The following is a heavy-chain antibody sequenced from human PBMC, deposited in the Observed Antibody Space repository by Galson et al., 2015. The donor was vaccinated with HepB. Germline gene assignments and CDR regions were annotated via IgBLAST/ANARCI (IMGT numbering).Heavy chain of an antibody. CDR1: GFTFSSYG. D-gene: IGHD3-3*01. V-gene: IGHV3-30*18. Sequence: SLRLSCAASGFTFSSYGMHWVRQAPGKGLEWVAVISYDGSNKYYADSVKGRFTISRDNSKNTLYLQMNSLRAEDTAVYYCAKGSGKAYDFWSGSKEHYYYYYGMDVWGQGTTVTVSS. CDR2: ISYDGSNK. CDR3: AKGSGKAYDFWSGSKEHYYYYYGMDV. J-gene: IGHJ6*02.